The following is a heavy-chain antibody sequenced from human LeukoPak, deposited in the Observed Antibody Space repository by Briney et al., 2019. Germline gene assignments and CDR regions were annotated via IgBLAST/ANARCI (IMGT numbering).Heavy chain of an antibody. CDR3: ARDVVRFGEPTYDY. Sequence: PGGSLRLSRAVPGFTFSSYWMHWVRQAPGKGLVWVSRINSDGSSTSYADSVKGRFTISRDNAKNTLYLQMNSLRAEDTAVYYCARDVVRFGEPTYDYWGQGTLVTVSS. CDR1: GFTFSSYW. V-gene: IGHV3-74*01. CDR2: INSDGSST. D-gene: IGHD3-10*01. J-gene: IGHJ4*02.